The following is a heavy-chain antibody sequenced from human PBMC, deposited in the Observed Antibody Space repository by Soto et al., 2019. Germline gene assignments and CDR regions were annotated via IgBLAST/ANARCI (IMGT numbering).Heavy chain of an antibody. Sequence: GGSLRLSCAASGFTFSSYYMSWVRQAQGKGLEWVASINEDGSEKYYVDSVKGRFSVSRDNAKSSLYLQMNSLRAEDTAVYYCAKWGGAGSDCWGQGTLVTVSS. CDR2: INEDGSEK. CDR3: AKWGGAGSDC. V-gene: IGHV3-7*01. CDR1: GFTFSSYY. J-gene: IGHJ4*02. D-gene: IGHD1-26*01.